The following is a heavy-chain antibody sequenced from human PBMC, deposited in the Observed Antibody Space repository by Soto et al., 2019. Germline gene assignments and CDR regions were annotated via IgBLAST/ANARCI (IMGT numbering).Heavy chain of an antibody. V-gene: IGHV4-39*01. J-gene: IGHJ4*02. Sequence: QLHLQESGPGLVKPSETLSLTCPVSGASISSNNYYWGWVRQPPGKGLEWIGSIYFSGSTYYNPSLKSRVTISVDTSKNQFSLKLNSVAAADTAVYYCARLQREYYFDYWGPGTLVTVSS. CDR1: GASISSNNYY. CDR2: IYFSGST. CDR3: ARLQREYYFDY.